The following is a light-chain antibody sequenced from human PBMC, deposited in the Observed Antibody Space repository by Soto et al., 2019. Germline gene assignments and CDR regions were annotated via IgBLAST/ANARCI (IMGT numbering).Light chain of an antibody. V-gene: IGLV2-23*02. CDR1: TGDVGIYNL. CDR2: EVT. CDR3: CSYAGSSTFVL. Sequence: QSALTQPASVSGSPGQSITISCTGTTGDVGIYNLVSWYQQHPGKAPKLIIYEVTKRPSGVSNRFSGSPSGNTASLTISGLQAENEADYYTCSYAGSSTFVLFGGGTKVTVL. J-gene: IGLJ3*02.